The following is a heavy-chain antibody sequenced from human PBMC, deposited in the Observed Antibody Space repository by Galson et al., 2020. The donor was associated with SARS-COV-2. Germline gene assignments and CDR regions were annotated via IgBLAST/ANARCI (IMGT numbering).Heavy chain of an antibody. CDR2: ISGSGGST. CDR3: AKDGGNDYGDQLDY. V-gene: IGHV3-23*01. D-gene: IGHD4-17*01. Sequence: GRSLRLSCTASGFTLSRYAMSWVRQAPGKGLEWVSAISGSGGSTYYADSVKGRFTISRDNSKSTLHLQMTSLKAEDTAIYYCAKDGGNDYGDQLDYWGQGTLVAVSS. J-gene: IGHJ4*02. CDR1: GFTLSRYA.